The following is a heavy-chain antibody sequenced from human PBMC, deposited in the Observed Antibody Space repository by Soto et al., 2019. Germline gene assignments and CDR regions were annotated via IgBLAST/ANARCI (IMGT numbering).Heavy chain of an antibody. CDR2: IYYSGST. CDR1: GGSISSYY. D-gene: IGHD3-3*01. CDR3: ARGPPDFWSGYHIFDY. J-gene: IGHJ4*02. Sequence: PSETLSLTCTVSGGSISSYYWSWIRQPPGKGLEWIGYIYYSGSTYYNPSLKSRVTISVDTSKNQFSLKLSSVTAADTAVYYCARGPPDFWSGYHIFDYWGQGTLVTVSS. V-gene: IGHV4-30-4*01.